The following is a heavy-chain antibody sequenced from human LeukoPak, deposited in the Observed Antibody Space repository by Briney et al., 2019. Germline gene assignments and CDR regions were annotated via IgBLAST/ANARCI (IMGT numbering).Heavy chain of an antibody. CDR1: GFTFDDYG. V-gene: IGHV3-30*02. CDR3: APTYPETY. Sequence: GGSLRLSCAASGFTFDDYGMSWVRQAPGKGLEWVAFIRYDGSNKYYADSVKGRFTISRDNSKNTLYLQMNSLRAEDTAVYYCAPTYPETYWGQGTLVTVSS. CDR2: IRYDGSNK. D-gene: IGHD1-14*01. J-gene: IGHJ4*02.